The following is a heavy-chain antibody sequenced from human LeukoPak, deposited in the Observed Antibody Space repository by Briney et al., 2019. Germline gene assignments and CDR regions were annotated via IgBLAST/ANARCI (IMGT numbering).Heavy chain of an antibody. CDR2: IRYDGSSK. V-gene: IGHV3-30*02. Sequence: GGSLRLSCAASGFTFSRFGMHWVRQAPGKGLEWVSVIRYDGSSKYYADSVKGRFTISRDNSKNTLYLQMNSLRAEDTAVYYCAKDALKTSGIGPWGLRWFPFDYWGQGTLVTVSS. CDR1: GFTFSRFG. J-gene: IGHJ4*02. CDR3: AKDALKTSGIGPWGLRWFPFDY. D-gene: IGHD1-26*01.